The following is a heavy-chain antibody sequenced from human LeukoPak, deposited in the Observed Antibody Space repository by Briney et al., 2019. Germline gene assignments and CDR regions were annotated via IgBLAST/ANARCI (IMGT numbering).Heavy chain of an antibody. CDR2: IYYSGST. Sequence: SETLPLTCTVSGGSISSYYWSWIRQPPGKGLEWIGYIYYSGSTNYNPSLKSRVTISVDTSKNQFSLKLSSVTAADTAVYYCARVPEQLVGFDYWGQGTLVTVSS. J-gene: IGHJ4*02. CDR3: ARVPEQLVGFDY. V-gene: IGHV4-59*01. CDR1: GGSISSYY. D-gene: IGHD6-6*01.